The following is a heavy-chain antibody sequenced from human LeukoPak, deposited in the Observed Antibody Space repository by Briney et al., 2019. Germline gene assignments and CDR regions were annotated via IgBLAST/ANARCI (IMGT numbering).Heavy chain of an antibody. D-gene: IGHD2-2*01. CDR2: IYTSGST. CDR3: ATTVVPASLVYYYYYMDV. Sequence: SETLSLTCTVSGGSISSSKYYWGWIRQPPGKGLEWIGRIYTSGSTNYNPSLKSRVTISVDTSKNQFSLKLSSVTAADTAVYYCATTVVPASLVYYYYYMDVWGKGTTVTISS. J-gene: IGHJ6*03. CDR1: GGSISSSKYY. V-gene: IGHV4-61*02.